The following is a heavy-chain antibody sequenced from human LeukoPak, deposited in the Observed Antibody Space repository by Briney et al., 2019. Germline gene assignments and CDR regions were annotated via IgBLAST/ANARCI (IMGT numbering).Heavy chain of an antibody. CDR3: ARTRDFWSGYFDY. V-gene: IGHV4-30-2*01. CDR2: ILHSGST. CDR1: GVSITSDTYC. D-gene: IGHD3-3*01. J-gene: IGHJ4*02. Sequence: SQTVSLTCVVSGVSITSDTYCWSWIRQPPGKGLEWIGYILHSGSTYFNPSLKSRVTISIDTSKSQFSLKLSSVTAADTAVYYCARTRDFWSGYFDYWGQGTLVTVSS.